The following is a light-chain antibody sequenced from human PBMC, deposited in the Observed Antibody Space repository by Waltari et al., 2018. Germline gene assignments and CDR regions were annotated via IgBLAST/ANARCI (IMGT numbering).Light chain of an antibody. Sequence: QSALTQPASVSGSPGQSITIPCSGTSRHVGSYNLVSWYQQHPGKAPKLMIYEGSKRPSGVSNRFAGSKSGNTASLTISGLQAEDEADYYCCSYAGSSTFNVVFGGGTKLTVL. CDR1: SRHVGSYNL. CDR3: CSYAGSSTFNVV. CDR2: EGS. J-gene: IGLJ2*01. V-gene: IGLV2-23*03.